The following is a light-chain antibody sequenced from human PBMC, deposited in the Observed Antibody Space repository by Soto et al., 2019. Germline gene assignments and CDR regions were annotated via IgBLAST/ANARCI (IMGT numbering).Light chain of an antibody. CDR2: GNS. CDR3: QSYDSSLSGFAV. Sequence: QSVLTQPPSVSGAPGQRVTISCTGSSSNIGAGYDVHWYQQLPGTAPKLPIYGNSNRPSGVPDRFSGSKSGTSASLAITGLQAEDEADYYCQSYDSSLSGFAVFGGGTQLTVL. CDR1: SSNIGAGYD. J-gene: IGLJ7*01. V-gene: IGLV1-40*01.